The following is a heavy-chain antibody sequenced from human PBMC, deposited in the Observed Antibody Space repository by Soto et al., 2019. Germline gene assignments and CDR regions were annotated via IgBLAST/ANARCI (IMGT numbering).Heavy chain of an antibody. J-gene: IGHJ4*02. V-gene: IGHV3-9*01. D-gene: IGHD6-19*01. Sequence: EVQLVESGGGLVQPGRSLRLSCAASGFTFDDYAMHWVRQAPGKGLEWVSGISWNSGSIGYADSVKGRFTISRDNAKNSLYLQMNSLRAEDTALYYCAKDHLTYSSGGFDYWGQGTLVTVSS. CDR1: GFTFDDYA. CDR2: ISWNSGSI. CDR3: AKDHLTYSSGGFDY.